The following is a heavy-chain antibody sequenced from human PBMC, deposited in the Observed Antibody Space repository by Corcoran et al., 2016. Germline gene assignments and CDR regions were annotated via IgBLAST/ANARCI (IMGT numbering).Heavy chain of an antibody. Sequence: QLQLQESGPGLVKPSETLSLTCTVSGGSVSSSGYHWGWIRQPPGKGLEWIGRIDYGGITYYNPSLKSRVTISVDTSKNHLSLKLNSVTAADTAVYYCANYVGSAGGRGDWGQGTLVTVSS. V-gene: IGHV4-39*07. CDR1: GGSVSSSGYH. CDR2: IDYGGIT. J-gene: IGHJ4*02. D-gene: IGHD6-13*01. CDR3: ANYVGSAGGRGD.